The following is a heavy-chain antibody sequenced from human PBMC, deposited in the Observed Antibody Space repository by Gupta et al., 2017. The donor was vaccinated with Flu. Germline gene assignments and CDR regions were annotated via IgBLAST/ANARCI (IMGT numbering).Heavy chain of an antibody. J-gene: IGHJ4*02. CDR2: INDRWGT. CDR3: AKYIGGTMEDY. V-gene: IGHV4-39*01. CDR1: GASINHDNLY. Sequence: QLQLQESGPGLVKPSEPQSLPCSDAGASINHDNLYWGWIRRPPGKGLEWIGSINDRWGTSCNPSLKSRVTMSVHTSKNEFSLKLNAVTAADTAVYYCAKYIGGTMEDYWGRGTQVTVSS. D-gene: IGHD5-12*01.